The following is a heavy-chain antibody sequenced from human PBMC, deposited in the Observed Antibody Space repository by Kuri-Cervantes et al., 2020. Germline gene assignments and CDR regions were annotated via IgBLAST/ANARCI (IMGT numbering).Heavy chain of an antibody. Sequence: GGSLRLSCAASGFTFSSYGMHWVRQAPGKGLEWVAVISYDGSNKYYADSVKGRFTISRDNSKNTLYLQMNSLRAEDTAVYYWARDSGPHITMVRGTPFDYWGQGTLVTVSS. V-gene: IGHV3-30*03. CDR1: GFTFSSYG. J-gene: IGHJ4*02. CDR2: ISYDGSNK. D-gene: IGHD3-10*01. CDR3: ARDSGPHITMVRGTPFDY.